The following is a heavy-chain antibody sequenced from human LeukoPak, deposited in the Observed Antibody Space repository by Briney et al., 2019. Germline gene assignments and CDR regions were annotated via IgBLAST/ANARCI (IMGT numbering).Heavy chain of an antibody. Sequence: GSPRLSCAASGFTFSSFAMHWVRQAPGKGLEWVAVISYDGSNKYYADSVKGRFTISRDDSKNTLYLQMSSLRAEDTAVYYCAKDLIEGFEAFDIWGQGTMVTVSS. D-gene: IGHD3-10*01. CDR1: GFTFSSFA. J-gene: IGHJ3*02. CDR2: ISYDGSNK. CDR3: AKDLIEGFEAFDI. V-gene: IGHV3-30*18.